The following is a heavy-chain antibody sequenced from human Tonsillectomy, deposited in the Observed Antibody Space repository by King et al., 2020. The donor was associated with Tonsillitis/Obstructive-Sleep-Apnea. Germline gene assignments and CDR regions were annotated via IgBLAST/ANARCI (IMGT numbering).Heavy chain of an antibody. J-gene: IGHJ5*02. V-gene: IGHV1-46*01. CDR2: INPSGGST. CDR3: ARAGDYVGGYNWPDP. Sequence: VQLVESGAEVKKPGASVKVSCKASGYTFTSYYMHWVRQAPGQGLEWMGIINPSGGSTRYAQKFQGRVTMTRDTSTSTVYMELSSLRSEDTAVYYCARAGDYVGGYNWPDPWGQGTLVTVSS. D-gene: IGHD4-17*01. CDR1: GYTFTSYY.